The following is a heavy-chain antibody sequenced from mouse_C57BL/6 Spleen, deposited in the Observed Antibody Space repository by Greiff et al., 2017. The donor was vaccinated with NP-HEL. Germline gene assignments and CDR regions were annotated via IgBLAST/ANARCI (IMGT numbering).Heavy chain of an antibody. J-gene: IGHJ3*01. CDR1: GFTFTDYY. Sequence: EVQVVESGGGLVQPGGSLSLSCAASGFTFTDYYMSWVRQPPGKALEWLGFIRNKANGYTTEYSASVKGRFTISRENSQSILYLQMNALRAEDSATYDCARLDYDYALFAYWGQGTLVTVSA. V-gene: IGHV7-3*01. CDR3: ARLDYDYALFAY. CDR2: IRNKANGYTT. D-gene: IGHD2-4*01.